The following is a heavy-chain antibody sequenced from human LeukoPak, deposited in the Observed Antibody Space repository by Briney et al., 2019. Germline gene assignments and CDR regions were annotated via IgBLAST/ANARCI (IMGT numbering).Heavy chain of an antibody. J-gene: IGHJ4*02. CDR2: INPNSGGT. D-gene: IGHD2/OR15-2a*01. Sequence: ASVKVSCKASGYTFTYYYMHWVRQAPGQGLEWMGRINPNSGGTNYAQEFQGRVTMTRDTSISTAYMELSRLRSDDTAVYYCAAEGSNLTFDYWGQGTLVIVSS. CDR1: GYTFTYYY. V-gene: IGHV1-2*06. CDR3: AAEGSNLTFDY.